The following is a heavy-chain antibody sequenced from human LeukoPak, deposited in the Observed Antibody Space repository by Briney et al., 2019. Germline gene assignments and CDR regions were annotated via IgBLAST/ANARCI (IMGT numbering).Heavy chain of an antibody. Sequence: ASVKVSCKASGYTFTGYYMHWVRQAPGQGLEWMGWINPNSGGTNYAQKFQGWVTMTRDTSISTAYMELSRLRSDDTAVYYCARLGGYYYDSSGYYRDAFDIWGQGTMVTVSS. V-gene: IGHV1-2*04. CDR1: GYTFTGYY. D-gene: IGHD3-22*01. CDR2: INPNSGGT. J-gene: IGHJ3*02. CDR3: ARLGGYYYDSSGYYRDAFDI.